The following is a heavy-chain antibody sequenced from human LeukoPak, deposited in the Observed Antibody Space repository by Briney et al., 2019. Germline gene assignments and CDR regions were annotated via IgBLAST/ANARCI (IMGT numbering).Heavy chain of an antibody. CDR3: ARDLNYDSSGYPGN. CDR2: ITTTFYT. CDR1: GFTFSSYS. J-gene: IGHJ4*02. V-gene: IGHV3-21*01. D-gene: IGHD3-22*01. Sequence: GGSLRLSCAASGFTFSSYSFNWVRQVPGKGLEWVSSITTTFYTYYTDSVKGRFTISRDNAKNSLYLQMNSLRAEDTAVYYCARDLNYDSSGYPGNWGQGTLVTVSS.